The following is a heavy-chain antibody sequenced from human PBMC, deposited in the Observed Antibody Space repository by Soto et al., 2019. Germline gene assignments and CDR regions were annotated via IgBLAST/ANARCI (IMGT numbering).Heavy chain of an antibody. Sequence: GGSLRLSCAASGFTFSSYGMHWVRQAPGKGLEWVAVISYDGSNKYYADSVKGRFTISRDNSKNTLYLQMNSLRAEDTAVYYCAKDLALHGYYYYYMDVWGKGTTVTVSS. CDR1: GFTFSSYG. J-gene: IGHJ6*03. V-gene: IGHV3-30*18. CDR3: AKDLALHGYYYYYMDV. CDR2: ISYDGSNK. D-gene: IGHD3-16*01.